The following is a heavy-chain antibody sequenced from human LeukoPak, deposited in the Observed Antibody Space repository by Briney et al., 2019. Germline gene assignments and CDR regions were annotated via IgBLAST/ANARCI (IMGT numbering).Heavy chain of an antibody. J-gene: IGHJ4*02. Sequence: GGSLRLSCAASGFTFSSYSMNWVRQAPGKGLEWVSAISGSGGSTYYADSVKGRFTISRDNSKNTLYLQMNSLRAEDTAVYYCAKDLRDGYNYWNYFDYWGQGTLVTVSS. V-gene: IGHV3-23*01. D-gene: IGHD5-24*01. CDR1: GFTFSSYS. CDR3: AKDLRDGYNYWNYFDY. CDR2: ISGSGGST.